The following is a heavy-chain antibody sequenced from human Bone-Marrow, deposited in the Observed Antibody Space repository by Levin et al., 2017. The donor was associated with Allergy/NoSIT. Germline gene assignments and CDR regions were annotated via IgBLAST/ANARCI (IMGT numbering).Heavy chain of an antibody. CDR1: GGSISSGGYY. J-gene: IGHJ4*02. V-gene: IGHV4-31*03. CDR2: IYYSGST. D-gene: IGHD6-25*01. CDR3: ARGPLAGYFDY. Sequence: SETLSLTCTVSGGSISSGGYYWSWIRQHPGKGLEWIGYIYYSGSTYYNPSLKSRVTISVDTSKNQFSLKLSSVTAADTAVYYCARGPLAGYFDYWGQGTLVTVSS.